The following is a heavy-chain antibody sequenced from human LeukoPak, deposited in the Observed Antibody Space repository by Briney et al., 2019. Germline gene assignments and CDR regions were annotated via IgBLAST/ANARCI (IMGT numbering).Heavy chain of an antibody. CDR3: ASHTYYYDSSGYSNNY. Sequence: GGSLRLSCAASGFSFSRYNMNWVRQAPGKGLEWVSSISSSPSYIYYADSVKGRFTISRDDAKNSLYLQMNSLRAEDTAVYYCASHTYYYDSSGYSNNYWGQGTLVTVSS. CDR1: GFSFSRYN. D-gene: IGHD3-22*01. CDR2: ISSSPSYI. J-gene: IGHJ4*02. V-gene: IGHV3-21*01.